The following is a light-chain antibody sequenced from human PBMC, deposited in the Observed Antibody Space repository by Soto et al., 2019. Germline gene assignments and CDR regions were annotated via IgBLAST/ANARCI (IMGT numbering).Light chain of an antibody. V-gene: IGLV2-14*01. CDR2: MVT. CDR3: SSTRGVGNFV. CDR1: SSDVGGYDY. J-gene: IGLJ1*01. Sequence: QSALAQPTSVSGSLGQSIAISCTGISSDVGGYDYVSWHQQHPGKAPKVLISMVTNRPSGVSNRISGSKSGNTASLTISGLNAGAEADYYSSSTRGVGNFVFGSGTKLTVL.